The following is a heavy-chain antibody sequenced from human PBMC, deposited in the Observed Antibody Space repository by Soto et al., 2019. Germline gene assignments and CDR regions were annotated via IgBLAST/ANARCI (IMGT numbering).Heavy chain of an antibody. D-gene: IGHD2-2*01. J-gene: IGHJ6*02. CDR3: SRVVILVPTAATHYYYHMDV. Sequence: QVQLVQSGAEVRKPGSSVTVSCKASGGTFSNYAISWVRQAPGQGLEWMGGIIPIVGTGSYAQKFQGRVTITADEPTTTAYMELSSLRFEDTAVYYCSRVVILVPTAATHYYYHMDVWGPGTTVTVSS. V-gene: IGHV1-69*01. CDR2: IIPIVGTG. CDR1: GGTFSNYA.